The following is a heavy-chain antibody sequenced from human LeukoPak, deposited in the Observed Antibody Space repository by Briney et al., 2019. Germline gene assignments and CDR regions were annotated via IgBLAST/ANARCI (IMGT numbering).Heavy chain of an antibody. CDR1: GGSFSGYY. V-gene: IGHV4-34*01. CDR2: INHSGST. J-gene: IGHJ4*02. CDR3: ARESYSSSWYGDYFVY. D-gene: IGHD6-13*01. Sequence: SETLSLTCAVYGGSFSGYYWSWIRQPPGKGLEWIGEINHSGSTNYNPSLKSRVTISVDTSKNQFSLKLSSVTAADTAVYDCARESYSSSWYGDYFVYWGQGTLVTVSS.